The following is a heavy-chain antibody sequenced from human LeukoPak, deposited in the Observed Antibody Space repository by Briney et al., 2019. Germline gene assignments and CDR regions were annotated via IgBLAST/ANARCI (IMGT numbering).Heavy chain of an antibody. J-gene: IGHJ3*02. Sequence: PSETLSLTCTVSGGSISSSSYYWGWIRQPPGKGLEWIGSIYYSGSTYYNPSLKSRVTISVDTSKNQFSLKLSSVTAADTAVYYCARRSMVRGGDAFDIWGQGTMVTASS. CDR3: ARRSMVRGGDAFDI. V-gene: IGHV4-39*01. CDR1: GGSISSSSYY. D-gene: IGHD3-10*01. CDR2: IYYSGST.